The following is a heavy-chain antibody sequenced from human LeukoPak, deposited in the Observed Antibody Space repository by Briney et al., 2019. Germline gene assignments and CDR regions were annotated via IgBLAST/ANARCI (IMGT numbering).Heavy chain of an antibody. V-gene: IGHV1-24*01. J-gene: IGHJ4*02. CDR1: GYTLTELS. CDR3: AITPGLGATNSDY. CDR2: FDPEDGET. Sequence: ATVKVSCKVSGYTLTELSMHWVRQAPGKGLEWMGGFDPEDGETIYAQKFQGRVTMTEDTSTDTAYMELSSLRSEDTAVYYCAITPGLGATNSDYWGQGTLVTVSS. D-gene: IGHD1-26*01.